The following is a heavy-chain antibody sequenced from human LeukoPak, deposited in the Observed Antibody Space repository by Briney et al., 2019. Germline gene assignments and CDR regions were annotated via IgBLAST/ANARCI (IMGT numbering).Heavy chain of an antibody. CDR3: ASSRDGYNFRWYFDY. Sequence: SETLSLTCTVSGGSISTYYWSWIRQPPGKGLEWIGYIYYSGSTNSNPSLKSRVTISLDTSTNQFSLKLSSVTAADTAVYYCASSRDGYNFRWYFDYWGQGTLVTVSS. V-gene: IGHV4-59*01. D-gene: IGHD5-24*01. J-gene: IGHJ4*02. CDR1: GGSISTYY. CDR2: IYYSGST.